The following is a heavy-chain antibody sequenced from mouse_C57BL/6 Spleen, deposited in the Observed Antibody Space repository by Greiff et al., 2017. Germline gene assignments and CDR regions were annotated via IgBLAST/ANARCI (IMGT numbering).Heavy chain of an antibody. Sequence: EVQLVESGGGLVKPGGSLKLSCAASGFTFSSYAMSWVRQTPEKRLEWVATISDGGSYTYYPDNVKGRFTISRDNDENNLYLQMRHLKSEDTAMYYCARGGNKGYYYAMDYWGQGTSVTVSS. CDR3: ARGGNKGYYYAMDY. CDR1: GFTFSSYA. CDR2: ISDGGSYT. J-gene: IGHJ4*01. D-gene: IGHD2-1*01. V-gene: IGHV5-4*01.